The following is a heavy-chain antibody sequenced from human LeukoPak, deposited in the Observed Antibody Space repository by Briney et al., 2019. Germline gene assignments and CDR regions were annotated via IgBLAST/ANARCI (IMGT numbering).Heavy chain of an antibody. Sequence: GGSLRLSCAASGFTFSSYSMNWVRHAPGNGLEWVSYISSSSSTIYYADSVKGRFTISRDNSKNTLYVQMNSLRAEDTAVYYCAKEGYSRGYYSYYYMDVWGKGTTVTVSS. CDR3: AKEGYSRGYYSYYYMDV. CDR1: GFTFSSYS. D-gene: IGHD6-13*01. V-gene: IGHV3-48*01. CDR2: ISSSSSTI. J-gene: IGHJ6*03.